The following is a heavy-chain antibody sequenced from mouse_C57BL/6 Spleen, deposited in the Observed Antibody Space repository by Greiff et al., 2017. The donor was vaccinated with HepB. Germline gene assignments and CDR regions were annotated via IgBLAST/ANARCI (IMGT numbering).Heavy chain of an antibody. CDR3: ARTGDYDEAY. D-gene: IGHD2-4*01. Sequence: QVQLQQPGAELVRPGTSVKLSCKASGYTFTSYWMHGVKQRPGQGLEWIGVIDPSDSYTNYNQKFKGKATLTVDTSSSTAYMQLSSLTSEDSAVYCCARTGDYDEAYWGQGTLVTVSA. CDR1: GYTFTSYW. CDR2: IDPSDSYT. V-gene: IGHV1-59*01. J-gene: IGHJ3*01.